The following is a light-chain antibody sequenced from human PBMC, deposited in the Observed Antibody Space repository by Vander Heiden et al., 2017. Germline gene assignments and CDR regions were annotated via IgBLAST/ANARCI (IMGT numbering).Light chain of an antibody. Sequence: IQMTQSPSSLSASVGDRVTITCRASQGISNYLAWDQQKPGKVPKLLIYAASTLQSGVPSRFSGSGSGTDFTLTISSLQPEDVATYYCQKYNSAFFGGGTKVEIK. V-gene: IGKV1-27*01. J-gene: IGKJ4*01. CDR3: QKYNSAF. CDR2: AAS. CDR1: QGISNY.